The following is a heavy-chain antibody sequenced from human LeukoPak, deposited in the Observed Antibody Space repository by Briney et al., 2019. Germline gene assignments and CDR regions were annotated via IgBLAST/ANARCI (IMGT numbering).Heavy chain of an antibody. CDR1: GFTFSSYG. D-gene: IGHD3-22*01. CDR3: AREAFDSSGFFDY. V-gene: IGHV3-30*02. Sequence: GGSLRLSCAASGFTFSSYGMHWVRQAPGKGLEWVAFIRYDGSNKYYADSVKGRFTISRDNSKNTLYLQMGSLRAEDMAVYYCAREAFDSSGFFDYWGQGTLVTVSS. J-gene: IGHJ4*02. CDR2: IRYDGSNK.